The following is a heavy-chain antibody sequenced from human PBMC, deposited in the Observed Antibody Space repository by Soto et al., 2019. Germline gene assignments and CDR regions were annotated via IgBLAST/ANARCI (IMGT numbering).Heavy chain of an antibody. J-gene: IGHJ4*02. CDR3: AKVHIVVVTAIFDY. D-gene: IGHD2-21*02. CDR1: GFTFSSYA. V-gene: IGHV3-23*01. CDR2: ISGSGGST. Sequence: EVQLLESGGGLVQPGGSLRLSCAASGFTFSSYAMSWVRQAPGKGLEWVSAISGSGGSTYYADSVKGRFTISRDTSKNLMDLLVNSLRAEDTAVYYCAKVHIVVVTAIFDYWGQGTLVTVSS.